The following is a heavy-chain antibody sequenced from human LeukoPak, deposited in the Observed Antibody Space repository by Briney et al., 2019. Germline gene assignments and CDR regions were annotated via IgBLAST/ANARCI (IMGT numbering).Heavy chain of an antibody. J-gene: IGHJ6*02. CDR1: GFTFSSYA. V-gene: IGHV3-30-3*01. D-gene: IGHD3-10*01. CDR3: ARDHGDYYGMDV. Sequence: WRSLRLSCAASGFTFSSYAMHWVRQAPGKGLEWVAVISYDGSNKYYADSVKGRFTISRDNSKNTLYLQMNSLRAEDTAVYYCARDHGDYYGMDVWGQGTTVTVSS. CDR2: ISYDGSNK.